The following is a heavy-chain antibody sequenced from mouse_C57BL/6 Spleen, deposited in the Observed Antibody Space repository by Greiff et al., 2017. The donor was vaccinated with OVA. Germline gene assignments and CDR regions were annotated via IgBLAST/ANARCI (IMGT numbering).Heavy chain of an antibody. CDR3: ARDSNYLFAY. CDR1: GYTFTSYW. Sequence: QVQLQQPGAELVKPGASVKLSCKASGYTFTSYWMHWVKQRPGRGLEWIGRIDPNSGGTKYNEKFKSKATLTVDKPSSIAYMQLSSLTSEDSAVYYCARDSNYLFAYWGQGTLVTVSA. J-gene: IGHJ3*01. D-gene: IGHD2-5*01. CDR2: IDPNSGGT. V-gene: IGHV1-72*01.